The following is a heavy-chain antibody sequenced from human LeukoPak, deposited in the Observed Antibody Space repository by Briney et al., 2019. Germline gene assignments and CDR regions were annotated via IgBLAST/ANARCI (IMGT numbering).Heavy chain of an antibody. D-gene: IGHD6-6*01. CDR1: GGAISRYY. Sequence: NPSETLSLPCTVSGGAISRYYWSWIRQPPGKGWEWIGYIYYTGSTNYNPSLRSRVAISVDTSKNQFSLKLSSVTAADTAVYYCARHMDSSGYYYGMDVWGQGTTVTVSS. CDR3: ARHMDSSGYYYGMDV. J-gene: IGHJ6*02. V-gene: IGHV4-59*08. CDR2: IYYTGST.